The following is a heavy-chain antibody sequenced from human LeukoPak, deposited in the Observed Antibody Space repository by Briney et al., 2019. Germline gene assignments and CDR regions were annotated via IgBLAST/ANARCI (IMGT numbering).Heavy chain of an antibody. CDR1: GYTFTSYG. V-gene: IGHV1-18*01. CDR2: ISAYNGNT. CDR3: ARHTMVRGVIPTEFDY. J-gene: IGHJ4*02. Sequence: ASVKVSCKASGYTFTSYGISWVRQAPGQGLEWMGWISAYNGNTNYAQKLQGRVTMTTDTSTSTAYMELRSLRSDDTAVYYCARHTMVRGVIPTEFDYWGQGTLVTVSS. D-gene: IGHD3-10*01.